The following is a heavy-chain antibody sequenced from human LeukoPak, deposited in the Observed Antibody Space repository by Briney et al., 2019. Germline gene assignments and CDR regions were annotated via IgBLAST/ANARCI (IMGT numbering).Heavy chain of an antibody. CDR1: GFTFSSHG. Sequence: PGRSLRLSCAASGFTFSSHGMHWVRQAPGKGLEWVAVISYDGSNKYYADSVKGRFTISRDNSKNTLYLQMNSLRAEDTAVYYCAKGKINHDGAFDLWGQGTMVIVSS. D-gene: IGHD3-16*01. CDR3: AKGKINHDGAFDL. CDR2: ISYDGSNK. J-gene: IGHJ3*01. V-gene: IGHV3-30*18.